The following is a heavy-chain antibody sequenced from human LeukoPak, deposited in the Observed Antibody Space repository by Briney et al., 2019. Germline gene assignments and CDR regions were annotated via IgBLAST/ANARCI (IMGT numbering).Heavy chain of an antibody. D-gene: IGHD2-21*01. J-gene: IGHJ6*02. CDR3: ARHQIVYYGMDV. CDR1: GGSFSGYY. CDR2: INHSGST. V-gene: IGHV4-34*01. Sequence: NASETLSLTCAVYGGSFSGYYWSWIRQPPGKGLEWIGEINHSGSTNYNPSLKSRVTISVDTSKNQFSLKLSSVTAADTAVYYCARHQIVYYGMDVWGQGTTVTVSS.